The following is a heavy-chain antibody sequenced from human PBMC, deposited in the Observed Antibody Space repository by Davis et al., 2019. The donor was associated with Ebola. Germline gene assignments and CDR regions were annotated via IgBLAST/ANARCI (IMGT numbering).Heavy chain of an antibody. V-gene: IGHV1-46*01. CDR2: INPSGGST. D-gene: IGHD2-15*01. CDR1: GYTFTSYY. Sequence: ASVKVSCKASGYTFTSYYMHWVRQAPGQGLEWMGIINPSGGSTSYAQKFQGRVTMTRDTSTSTVYMELSSLRSEDTAVYYCAREGRYCSGGSCYSYYFDYWGQGTLVTVSS. J-gene: IGHJ4*02. CDR3: AREGRYCSGGSCYSYYFDY.